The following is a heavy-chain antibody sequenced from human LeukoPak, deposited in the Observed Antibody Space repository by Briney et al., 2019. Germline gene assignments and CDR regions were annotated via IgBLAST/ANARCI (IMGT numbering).Heavy chain of an antibody. CDR3: AKNMSAEWELDAFDI. CDR2: ISYDGSNK. Sequence: GGSLRLSCAASGFTFSSYGMRWVRQAPGKGLEWVAVISYDGSNKYYADSVKGRFTISRDNSKNTLYLQMNSLRAEDTAVYYCAKNMSAEWELDAFDIWGQGTMVTVSS. V-gene: IGHV3-30*18. D-gene: IGHD1-26*01. CDR1: GFTFSSYG. J-gene: IGHJ3*02.